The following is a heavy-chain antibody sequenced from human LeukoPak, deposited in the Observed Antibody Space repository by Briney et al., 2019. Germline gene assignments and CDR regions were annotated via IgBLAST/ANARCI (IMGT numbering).Heavy chain of an antibody. J-gene: IGHJ4*02. D-gene: IGHD6-13*01. V-gene: IGHV4-61*05. CDR3: ARVTGYVMEDYFDY. CDR1: GGSISSSSYY. Sequence: SETLSLTCTVSGGSISSSSYYWGWIRQPPGKGLEWIGYIYYSGSTNYNPSLKSRVTISVDTSKNQFSLRLSSVTTADTAVYYCARVTGYVMEDYFDYWGQGTLVTVSS. CDR2: IYYSGST.